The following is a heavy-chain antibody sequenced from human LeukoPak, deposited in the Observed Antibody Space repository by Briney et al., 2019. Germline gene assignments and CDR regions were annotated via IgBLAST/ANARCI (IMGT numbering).Heavy chain of an antibody. D-gene: IGHD3-9*01. CDR2: MNPNSGNT. CDR3: ARGSRVSTIFRTY. Sequence: GASVEVSCKASGYTFTSYDINWVRQATGQGLEWMGWMNPNSGNTGYAQKFQGRVTMTRNTSISTAYMELSSLRSEDTAVYYCARGSRVSTIFRTYWGQGTLVTVSS. V-gene: IGHV1-8*01. J-gene: IGHJ4*02. CDR1: GYTFTSYD.